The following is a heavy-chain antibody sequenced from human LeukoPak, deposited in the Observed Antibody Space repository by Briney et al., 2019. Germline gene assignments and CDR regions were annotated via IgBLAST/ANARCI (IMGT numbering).Heavy chain of an antibody. D-gene: IGHD3-22*01. V-gene: IGHV4-59*12. Sequence: PSETLPLTCTVSGGSISSYYWSWIRQPPGKGLEWIGYIYYSGSTNYNPSLKSRVTISVDTSKNQFSLKLSSVTAADTAVYYCARDRVSPFTMIVVPYFDYWGQGTLVTVSS. CDR1: GGSISSYY. CDR3: ARDRVSPFTMIVVPYFDY. J-gene: IGHJ4*02. CDR2: IYYSGST.